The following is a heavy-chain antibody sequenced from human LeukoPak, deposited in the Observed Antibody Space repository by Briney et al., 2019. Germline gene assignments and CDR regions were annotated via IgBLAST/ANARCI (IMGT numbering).Heavy chain of an antibody. Sequence: GESLKISCKGSAYNFANYWISWVRQMPGKGLEWMGRIDPSDSYTDYSPSFQGHVTLSVDKSINTAYLQWSGLKASDTATYYCARDQSGGSTFWYFDFWGRGTLVTVSS. CDR3: ARDQSGGSTFWYFDF. J-gene: IGHJ2*01. V-gene: IGHV5-10-1*01. D-gene: IGHD4-23*01. CDR2: IDPSDSYT. CDR1: AYNFANYW.